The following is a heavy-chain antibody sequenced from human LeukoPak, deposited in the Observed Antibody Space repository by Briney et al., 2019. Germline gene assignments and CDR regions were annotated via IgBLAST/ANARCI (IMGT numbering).Heavy chain of an antibody. J-gene: IGHJ5*02. CDR2: INHSGST. D-gene: IGHD3-10*01. Sequence: SETLSRTCAVYGGSFSGYYWSWIRQPPGKGLEWIGEINHSGSTNYNPSLKSRVTISVDTSKNQFSLKLSPVTAADTAVYYCARLGVCWFDPWGQGTLVTVSS. CDR1: GGSFSGYY. V-gene: IGHV4-34*01. CDR3: ARLGVCWFDP.